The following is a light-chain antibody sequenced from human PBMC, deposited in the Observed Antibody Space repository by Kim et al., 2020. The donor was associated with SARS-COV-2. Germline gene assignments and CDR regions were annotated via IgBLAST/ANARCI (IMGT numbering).Light chain of an antibody. Sequence: DLQMTQSPSSLSASVGDRVTITCQASQDISNYLNWYQQKAGKAPKLLIYDASNLKTGVPSRFSGTGSGTHFTFTISSLQPEDIATYYCQQYENLPLTFGGGTKVDIK. J-gene: IGKJ4*01. V-gene: IGKV1-33*01. CDR2: DAS. CDR3: QQYENLPLT. CDR1: QDISNY.